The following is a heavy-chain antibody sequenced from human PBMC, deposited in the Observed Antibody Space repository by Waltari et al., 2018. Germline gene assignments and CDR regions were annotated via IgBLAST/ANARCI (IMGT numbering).Heavy chain of an antibody. V-gene: IGHV4-39*07. CDR2: IYYSGGT. CDR3: ARVHGDYDGNWFDP. D-gene: IGHD4-17*01. CDR1: GGSISSSSYY. Sequence: QLQLQESGPGLVKPSETLSLTCTVSGGSISSSSYYWGWIRQPPGKGLEWIGSIYYSGGTYYNPSLKSRVTISVDTSKNQFSLKLSSVTAADTAVYYCARVHGDYDGNWFDPWGQGTLVTVSS. J-gene: IGHJ5*02.